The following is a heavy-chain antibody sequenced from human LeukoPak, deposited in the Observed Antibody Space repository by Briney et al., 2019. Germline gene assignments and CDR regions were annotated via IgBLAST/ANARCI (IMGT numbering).Heavy chain of an antibody. J-gene: IGHJ3*02. D-gene: IGHD6-19*01. V-gene: IGHV4-34*01. Sequence: SETLSLTCAVYGGSFSGYYWSWIRQPPGKGLEWIGEINHSGSTNYNPSLKSRVTISVDTSKNQFSLKLSSVTAADPAVYYCARGRVSSGWYGDAFDSRGQGTMVTVSS. CDR3: ARGRVSSGWYGDAFDS. CDR2: INHSGST. CDR1: GGSFSGYY.